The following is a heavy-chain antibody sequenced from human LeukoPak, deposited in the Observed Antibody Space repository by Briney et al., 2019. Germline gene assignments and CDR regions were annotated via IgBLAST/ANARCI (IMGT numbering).Heavy chain of an antibody. CDR1: GFTFSSYW. J-gene: IGHJ4*02. CDR2: INHNGNVN. D-gene: IGHD3-9*01. V-gene: IGHV3-7*03. Sequence: PGGSLRLSCAASGFTFSSYWMNWARQAPGKGLEWVASINHNGNVNYYVDSVKGRFTISRDNAKNSLYLQMSNLRAEDTAVYYCAKSLRYFDWYFDYWGQGTLVTVSS. CDR3: AKSLRYFDWYFDY.